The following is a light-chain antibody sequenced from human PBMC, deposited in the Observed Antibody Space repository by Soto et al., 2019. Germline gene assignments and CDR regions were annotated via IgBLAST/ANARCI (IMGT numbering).Light chain of an antibody. J-gene: IGKJ2*01. CDR1: QHISKS. CDR2: GAS. CDR3: QQYDNLLYT. V-gene: IGKV1-33*01. Sequence: DIQLTQSPSSLSASVGDRVTITCQASQHISKSLNWYQQRPGKAPKLLINGASSLETGVPSRFSGYGSGTYFTFTISSLQPEDIATYYCQQYDNLLYTFGQGTKLEIK.